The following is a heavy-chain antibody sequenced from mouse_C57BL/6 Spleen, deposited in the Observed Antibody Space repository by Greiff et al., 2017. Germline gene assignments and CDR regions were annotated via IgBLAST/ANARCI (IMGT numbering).Heavy chain of an antibody. V-gene: IGHV5-6*01. J-gene: IGHJ2*01. Sequence: EVQVVESGGDLVKPGGSLKLSCAASGFTFSSYGMSWVRQTPDKRLEWVATISSGGSYTYYPDSVKGRFTISRYNAKNTLYLQMSNLKSEDTAMYYCARRGGNYYFDYWGQGTTLTVSS. CDR1: GFTFSSYG. D-gene: IGHD2-1*01. CDR3: ARRGGNYYFDY. CDR2: ISSGGSYT.